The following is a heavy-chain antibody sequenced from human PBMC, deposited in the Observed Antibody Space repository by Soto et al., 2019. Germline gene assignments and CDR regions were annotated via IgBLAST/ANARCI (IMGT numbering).Heavy chain of an antibody. V-gene: IGHV4-31*03. D-gene: IGHD1-1*01. CDR3: ARGFPKRGGGTDAFDI. CDR1: GGSISSGGYY. J-gene: IGHJ3*02. Sequence: QVQLQESGPGLVKPSQTLSLTCTVSGGSISSGGYYWSWIRQHPGKGLEWIGYIYYSGSTYYNPSLKSRVTISVDTSKNQFSLKLSSVTAADTAVYYCARGFPKRGGGTDAFDIWGQGTMVTVSS. CDR2: IYYSGST.